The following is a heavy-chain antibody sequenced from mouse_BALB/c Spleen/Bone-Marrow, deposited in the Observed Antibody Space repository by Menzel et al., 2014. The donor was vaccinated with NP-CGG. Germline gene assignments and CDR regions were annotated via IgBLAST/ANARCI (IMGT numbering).Heavy chain of an antibody. Sequence: EVQLQQSGPSLVKPSQTLSLTCSVTGDSITSGYWNWIRKFPGNKLEYMGYISYSGSTYYNPSLKSRISITRDTSKNQYYMQVNAVTTEDTAAYYCAGGGNSSHTYPMDYWGPGTSVTVSS. D-gene: IGHD1-1*01. V-gene: IGHV3-8*02. CDR2: ISYSGST. J-gene: IGHJ4*01. CDR1: GDSITSGY. CDR3: AGGGNSSHTYPMDY.